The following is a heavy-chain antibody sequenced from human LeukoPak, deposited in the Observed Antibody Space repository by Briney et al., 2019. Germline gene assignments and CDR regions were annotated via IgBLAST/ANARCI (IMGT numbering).Heavy chain of an antibody. J-gene: IGHJ6*02. D-gene: IGHD2-2*02. V-gene: IGHV3-48*02. CDR2: ISSSSSTI. CDR1: GFTFDDYG. Sequence: PGGSLRLSCAASGFTFDDYGMNWVRQAPGKGLEWVSYISSSSSTIYFPDSVKGRFTISRDNAKNSLYLQMNGLRDEDTAVYYCATAPILRGEGGEHYKYGMDVWGQGTTVIVSS. CDR3: ATAPILRGEGGEHYKYGMDV.